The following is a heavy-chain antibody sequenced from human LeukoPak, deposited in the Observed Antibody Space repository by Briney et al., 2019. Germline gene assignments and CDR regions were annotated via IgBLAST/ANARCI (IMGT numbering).Heavy chain of an antibody. D-gene: IGHD2-21*02. CDR3: ASEGPPYCGGDLGCAEYFQH. J-gene: IGHJ1*01. CDR1: GYTFTSYA. CDR2: INTNTGNP. Sequence: ASVKVSCKASGYTFTSYAMNWVRQAPGQGLEWMGWINTNTGNPTYAQGFTGRFVFSLDTSVSTAYLQISSLKAEDTAVYYCASEGPPYCGGDLGCAEYFQHWGQGTLVTVSS. V-gene: IGHV7-4-1*02.